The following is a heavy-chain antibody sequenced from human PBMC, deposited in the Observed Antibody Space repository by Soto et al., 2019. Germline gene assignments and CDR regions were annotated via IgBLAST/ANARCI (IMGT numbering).Heavy chain of an antibody. Sequence: ASVKVSCKASGGTFSSYAISWVRQAPGQGLEWMGGIIPIFGTANYAQKFQGRVTITADESTSTAYMELSSLRSEDTAVYYCASSVQPLPQDYDMDVWGQGTTVTVSS. CDR2: IIPIFGTA. V-gene: IGHV1-69*13. J-gene: IGHJ6*02. CDR1: GGTFSSYA. D-gene: IGHD6-13*01. CDR3: ASSVQPLPQDYDMDV.